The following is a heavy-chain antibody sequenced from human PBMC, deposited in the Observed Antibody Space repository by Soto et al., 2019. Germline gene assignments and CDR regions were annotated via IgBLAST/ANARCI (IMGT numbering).Heavy chain of an antibody. J-gene: IGHJ6*02. CDR1: GFSFSNFA. CDR2: IWYDGSNT. D-gene: IGHD2-2*03. V-gene: IGHV3-33*01. Sequence: QVQLVESGGGVVQPGRSLRLSCAASGFSFSNFAMHWFRQAPGKGLEWVAVIWYDGSNTYYGDSVRGRMTISRDNSKNTMYLQMNSLRAEDTAVYYCARGGYCTTTGCPAPFYGMDGWGQGTTVTVSS. CDR3: ARGGYCTTTGCPAPFYGMDG.